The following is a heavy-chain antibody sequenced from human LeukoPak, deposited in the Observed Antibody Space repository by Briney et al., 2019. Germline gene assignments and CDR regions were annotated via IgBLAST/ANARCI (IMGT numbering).Heavy chain of an antibody. CDR3: TRASYDTSGYYLFY. V-gene: IGHV1-8*01. J-gene: IGHJ4*02. CDR2: MNPNSGNT. Sequence: ASVKVSCKASGYTFTSYDINWVRQATGQGLEWMGWMNPNSGNTGYAQKFQGRVTMTRNTSISTAYMELSSLRSEDTAVYYCTRASYDTSGYYLFYWGQGSLVTVSS. CDR1: GYTFTSYD. D-gene: IGHD3-22*01.